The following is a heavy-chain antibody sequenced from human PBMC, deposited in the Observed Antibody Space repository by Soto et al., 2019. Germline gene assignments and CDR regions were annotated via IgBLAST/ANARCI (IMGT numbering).Heavy chain of an antibody. Sequence: ASVTVSCKASGYTFTVYYMDCVRQAPGQGLEWMGWINPNSGGTNYAQKFQGWVAMTRDTSISTAYMELSRLRSDDTAVYYCAVGGTLRYCSGGSCYPAAPLFDYWGQGTLVTVSS. CDR2: INPNSGGT. D-gene: IGHD2-15*01. J-gene: IGHJ4*02. CDR3: AVGGTLRYCSGGSCYPAAPLFDY. V-gene: IGHV1-2*04. CDR1: GYTFTVYY.